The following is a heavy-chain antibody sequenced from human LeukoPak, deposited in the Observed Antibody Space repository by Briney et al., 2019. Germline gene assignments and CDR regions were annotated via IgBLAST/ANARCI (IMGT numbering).Heavy chain of an antibody. V-gene: IGHV3-11*06. Sequence: GGSLRLSCAASGFTFSDYYMSWIRQAPGKGLEWVSYISSSSSYTNYADSVKGRFTISRDNAKNSLYLQMNSLRAEDTAVYYCAKDTRLYSGSGSYFLDFWGQGTLVTVSS. CDR2: ISSSSSYT. CDR1: GFTFSDYY. D-gene: IGHD3-10*01. CDR3: AKDTRLYSGSGSYFLDF. J-gene: IGHJ4*02.